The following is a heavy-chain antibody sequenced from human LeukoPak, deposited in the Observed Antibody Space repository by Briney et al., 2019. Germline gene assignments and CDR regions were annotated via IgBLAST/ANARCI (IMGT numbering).Heavy chain of an antibody. CDR2: IIPILGIA. D-gene: IGHD2-15*01. J-gene: IGHJ6*02. Sequence: GASVKVSCKASGGTFSSYAISWVRQAPGQGLEWMGRIIPILGIANYAQKFQGRVTITADKSTSTAYMELSSLRSEDTAVYYCARDYCRGGSCYYYYYGMDVWGQGTTVTVSS. V-gene: IGHV1-69*04. CDR1: GGTFSSYA. CDR3: ARDYCRGGSCYYYYYGMDV.